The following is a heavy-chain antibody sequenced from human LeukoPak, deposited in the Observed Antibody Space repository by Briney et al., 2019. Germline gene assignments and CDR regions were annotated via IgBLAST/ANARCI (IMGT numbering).Heavy chain of an antibody. CDR3: ASSIVGATIDP. Sequence: ASVKVSCKASGYTFTCYYMRWVRHAPGQGLEWMGLINPNSGGTNYAHKFQGRVTMTRDTSISTAYMELSRLRSDDTAVYYCASSIVGATIDPWGQGTLVTVSS. CDR1: GYTFTCYY. D-gene: IGHD1-26*01. V-gene: IGHV1-2*02. CDR2: INPNSGGT. J-gene: IGHJ5*02.